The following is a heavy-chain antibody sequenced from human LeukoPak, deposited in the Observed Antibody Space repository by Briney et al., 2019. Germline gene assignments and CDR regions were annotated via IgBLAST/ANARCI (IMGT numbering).Heavy chain of an antibody. D-gene: IGHD6-19*01. CDR2: IRSQAYGGTT. CDR3: ARRAEDSSGWHATAY. J-gene: IGHJ4*02. CDR1: GFTFGDYA. Sequence: GGSLRLSCKASGFTFGDYAMSWVRQAPGKGLEWVGFIRSQAYGGTTEYAASVKGRFTISRDGSKSIAYLQMNSLKTEDTAVYYCARRAEDSSGWHATAYWGQGTLVTVSS. V-gene: IGHV3-49*04.